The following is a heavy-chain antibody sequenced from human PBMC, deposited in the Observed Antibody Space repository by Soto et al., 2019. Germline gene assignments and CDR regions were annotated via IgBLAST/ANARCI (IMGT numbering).Heavy chain of an antibody. CDR1: GFTFSNYV. CDR2: ILYDGTNK. CDR3: ARDRAVAGVSRSFDY. D-gene: IGHD6-19*01. J-gene: IGHJ4*01. Sequence: GGSLRLSCAASGFTFSNYVMHWARQAPGKGLEWVAVILYDGTNKDYADSVKGRFTISRDNSKNTLYLQMNSPRSEDTAVYYCARDRAVAGVSRSFDYWGQGTLVTVSS. V-gene: IGHV3-30-3*01.